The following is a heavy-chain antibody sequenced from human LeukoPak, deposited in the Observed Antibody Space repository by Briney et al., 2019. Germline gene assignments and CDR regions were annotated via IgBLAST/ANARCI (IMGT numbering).Heavy chain of an antibody. V-gene: IGHV1-2*02. Sequence: ASVRVSCKGSGYDFTVYYMHWVRQAPGQGLEWMGWMDPKSGDTIYAPKFQGRVSMTTDTSIATAYMELSSLTCDDSAIYYCATKGGLTPNTLAMWGHGTMVTVSS. D-gene: IGHD2-15*01. CDR3: ATKGGLTPNTLAM. CDR2: MDPKSGDT. J-gene: IGHJ3*01. CDR1: GYDFTVYY.